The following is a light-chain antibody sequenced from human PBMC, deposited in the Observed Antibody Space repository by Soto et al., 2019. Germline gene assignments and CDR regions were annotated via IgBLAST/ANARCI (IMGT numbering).Light chain of an antibody. J-gene: IGLJ1*01. CDR2: EVT. V-gene: IGLV2-14*01. CDR3: SSYTTSSTRV. CDR1: SSDVGIYNY. Sequence: QSALTQPASVSGSPGQSIAISCTGSSSDVGIYNYVSWYQQHPSKVPKLIIYEVTNRPSGVSNRFSGSKSGNTASLTISGLQAEDEADYYSSSYTTSSTRVFGTGTKVTV.